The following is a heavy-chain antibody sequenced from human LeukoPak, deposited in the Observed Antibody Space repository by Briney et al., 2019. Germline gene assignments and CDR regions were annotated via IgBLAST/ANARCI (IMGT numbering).Heavy chain of an antibody. CDR3: AKHFWSGYYPYFDY. CDR2: ISGSGGST. V-gene: IGHV3-23*01. D-gene: IGHD3-3*02. J-gene: IGHJ4*02. CDR1: GFTFSRYA. Sequence: GGSLRLSCAASGFTFSRYAMNWVRQAPGKGLEWVSTISGSGGSTNYADSVKGRFTNSRDNSKNTLYLQMNSLRAEDTAVYYCAKHFWSGYYPYFDYWGQGTHVTVSS.